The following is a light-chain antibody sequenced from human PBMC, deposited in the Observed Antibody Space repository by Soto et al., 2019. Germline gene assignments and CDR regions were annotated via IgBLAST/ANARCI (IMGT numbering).Light chain of an antibody. CDR2: KAA. J-gene: IGKJ1*01. CDR3: QHYNSFSRT. Sequence: DIQMTQSPSTLSASVGDRVSITCRASDNIAPWVAWYQQKPGKAPKLLIYKAANLADEVPSRFAGSGSGTDFTLTITRPQPDDFATYYCQHYNSFSRTFGQGTKV. V-gene: IGKV1-5*03. CDR1: DNIAPW.